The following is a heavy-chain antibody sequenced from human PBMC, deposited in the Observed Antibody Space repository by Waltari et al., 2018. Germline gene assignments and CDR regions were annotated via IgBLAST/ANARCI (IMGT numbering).Heavy chain of an antibody. CDR1: GYTFTSYG. CDR2: ISAYNGNT. D-gene: IGHD5-12*01. J-gene: IGHJ6*03. Sequence: QVQLVQSGAEVKKPGASVKVSCKASGYTFTSYGISWVRQAPGQGLEWMGWISAYNGNTNDAQKRQGRVTSTTDTSTSTAYMELRSLRSDDTAVYYCARSGPEPGWLPQWDYYYYMDVWGKGTTVTVSS. V-gene: IGHV1-18*01. CDR3: ARSGPEPGWLPQWDYYYYMDV.